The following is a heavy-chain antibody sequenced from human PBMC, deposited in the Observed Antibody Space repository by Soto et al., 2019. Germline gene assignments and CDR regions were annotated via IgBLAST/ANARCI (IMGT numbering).Heavy chain of an antibody. CDR3: ARDEILGYCSGGSCYWFDP. CDR2: ISAYNGNT. V-gene: IGHV1-18*01. D-gene: IGHD2-15*01. Sequence: GASVKVSCKASGYTFTSYGISWVRQAPGQGLEWMGWISAYNGNTNYAQKLQGRVTMTTDTSTSTAYMELRSLRSDDTAVYYCARDEILGYCSGGSCYWFDPWGQGTLVTVSS. CDR1: GYTFTSYG. J-gene: IGHJ5*02.